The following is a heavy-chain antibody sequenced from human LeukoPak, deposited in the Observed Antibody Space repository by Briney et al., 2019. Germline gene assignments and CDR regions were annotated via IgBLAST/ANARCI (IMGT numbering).Heavy chain of an antibody. CDR3: ARSERQLWLHYMDV. CDR2: IIPIFGTA. Sequence: GASVKVSCKASGGTFSSYAISWVRQAPGQGLEWMGGIIPIFGTANYAQKFQGRVTITADKSTSTAYMELSSLRSEDTAVYYCARSERQLWLHYMDVWGKGTTVTVSS. D-gene: IGHD5-18*01. V-gene: IGHV1-69*06. CDR1: GGTFSSYA. J-gene: IGHJ6*03.